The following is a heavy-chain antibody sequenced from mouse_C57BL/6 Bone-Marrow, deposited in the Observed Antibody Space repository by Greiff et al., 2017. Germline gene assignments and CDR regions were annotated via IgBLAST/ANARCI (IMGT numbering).Heavy chain of an antibody. D-gene: IGHD2-5*01. CDR3: AKPSYYSNPFDY. CDR1: GFTFSSYT. CDR2: ISGGGGNT. Sequence: EVKVEESGGGLVKPGGSLKLSCAASGFTFSSYTMSWVRQTPEKRLEWVATISGGGGNTYYPDSVKGRFTISRDNAKNTLYLQMSSLRSEDTALYYCAKPSYYSNPFDYWGQGTTLTVSS. J-gene: IGHJ2*01. V-gene: IGHV5-9*01.